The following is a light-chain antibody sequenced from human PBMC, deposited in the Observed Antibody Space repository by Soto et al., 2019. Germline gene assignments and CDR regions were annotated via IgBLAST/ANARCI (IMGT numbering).Light chain of an antibody. J-gene: IGLJ1*01. CDR2: DVS. CDR3: SSYTGGSTYV. Sequence: HSVLTKPASVSGSPGESITISYTGTSSDIGGYKYVSWYQQHPGKAPKLMIYDVSNRPSGVSNRFSGSKSGNTATLIISGLQGEDEAEYYCSSYTGGSTYVFGTGTKVTVL. V-gene: IGLV2-14*01. CDR1: SSDIGGYKY.